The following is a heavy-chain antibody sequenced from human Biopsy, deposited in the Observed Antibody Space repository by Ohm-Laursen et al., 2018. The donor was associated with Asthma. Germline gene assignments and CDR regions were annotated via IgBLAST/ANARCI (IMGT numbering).Heavy chain of an antibody. CDR1: GYTFTSYG. Sequence: ASVKVSCKVSGYTFTSYGISWVRQAPGQGLEWMGWISAYNGNTNYAQKLQDRVTMTTDTSTSTAYMELRSLRSEDTAVYYCARDPHNSYLASLRTKFNYYYYGMDVWGQGTTVTVSS. V-gene: IGHV1-18*04. D-gene: IGHD1-7*01. CDR3: ARDPHNSYLASLRTKFNYYYYGMDV. CDR2: ISAYNGNT. J-gene: IGHJ6*02.